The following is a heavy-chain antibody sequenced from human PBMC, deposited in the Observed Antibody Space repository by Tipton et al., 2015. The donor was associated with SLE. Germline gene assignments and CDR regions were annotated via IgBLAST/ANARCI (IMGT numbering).Heavy chain of an antibody. Sequence: SLRLSCAASGFTFSDHSMDWVRQAPGKGLEWVGRTGNKANSYTTEYAASVKGRFTISRDDSKNSLYLQMNSLKTEDTAVYYCARGEQDFDYWGQGTLVTVSS. CDR2: TGNKANSYTT. CDR1: GFTFSDHS. J-gene: IGHJ4*02. V-gene: IGHV3-72*01. D-gene: IGHD3-16*01. CDR3: ARGEQDFDY.